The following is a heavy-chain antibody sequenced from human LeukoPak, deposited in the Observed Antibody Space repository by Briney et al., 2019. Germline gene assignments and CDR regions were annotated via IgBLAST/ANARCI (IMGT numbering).Heavy chain of an antibody. D-gene: IGHD6-13*01. CDR2: IDPSDSYT. Sequence: GESLRISCKDSGHSFTSYWISWVRQMPGKGLEWMGRIDPSDSYTNYSPSFQGQVTISADKSISTAYLQWSSLKVSDTAMYYCARHIRSRQQLIPGDYWGQGTLVTVSS. CDR1: GHSFTSYW. V-gene: IGHV5-10-1*04. J-gene: IGHJ4*02. CDR3: ARHIRSRQQLIPGDY.